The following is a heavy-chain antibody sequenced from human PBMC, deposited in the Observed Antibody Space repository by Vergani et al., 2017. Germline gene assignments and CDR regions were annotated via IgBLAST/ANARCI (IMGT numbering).Heavy chain of an antibody. CDR3: ARVMYRDEASTGYRLEGMDI. D-gene: IGHD3-9*01. V-gene: IGHV3-23*01. J-gene: IGHJ6*02. CDR1: GFTFIMHA. CDR2: LSASDRRT. Sequence: EVQLLESGGGLAQPGGSLRLSCAASGFTFIMHAMSWVRQAPGKGLEWVSTLSASDRRTHYADSVKGRFTISRDNSKNTLFLHMNSLRPEDTAVYFCARVMYRDEASTGYRLEGMDIWGQGTTVTISS.